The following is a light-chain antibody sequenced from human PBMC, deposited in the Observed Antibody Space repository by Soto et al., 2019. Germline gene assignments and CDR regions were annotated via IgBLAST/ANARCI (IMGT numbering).Light chain of an antibody. Sequence: QSVLTQPPSVSGSPGQRVTISCTGSSSNIGAGYDVHWYQQLPGTAPKLLIYGNRNRPSGLPDRFSGSKAGTSASLAITGFQAEDEADYYCQSWDSSPRVLFGAGTELTVL. CDR2: GNR. V-gene: IGLV1-40*01. CDR1: SSNIGAGYD. CDR3: QSWDSSPRVL. J-gene: IGLJ2*01.